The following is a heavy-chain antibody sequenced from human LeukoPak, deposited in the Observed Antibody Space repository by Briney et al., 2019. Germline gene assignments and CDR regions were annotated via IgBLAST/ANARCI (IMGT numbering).Heavy chain of an antibody. V-gene: IGHV3-48*01. CDR2: ISSTSSTI. D-gene: IGHD3-22*01. CDR3: ARGGGYFLQIDY. Sequence: GGSLRLSCAASGFTFSTYNMNWVRQAPGKGLEWVSYISSTSSTIHYADSVKGRFTISRDNAKNSLYLQMNSLRAEDTAVYYCARGGGYFLQIDYWGQGTLVTVSS. CDR1: GFTFSTYN. J-gene: IGHJ4*02.